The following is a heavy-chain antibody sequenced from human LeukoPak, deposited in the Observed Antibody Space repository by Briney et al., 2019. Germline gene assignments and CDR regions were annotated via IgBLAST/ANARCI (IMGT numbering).Heavy chain of an antibody. Sequence: PSETLSLTCTVSGGSISSYYWSWIRQPPGKGLEWIGYIYYSGTTNYNPSLKSRVSISIDMSRNQFSLKLSSVTAADTAIYYCASLRGVFGGFFDYWGQGILVTVSS. V-gene: IGHV4-59*08. CDR2: IYYSGTT. CDR3: ASLRGVFGGFFDY. J-gene: IGHJ4*02. D-gene: IGHD3-10*01. CDR1: GGSISSYY.